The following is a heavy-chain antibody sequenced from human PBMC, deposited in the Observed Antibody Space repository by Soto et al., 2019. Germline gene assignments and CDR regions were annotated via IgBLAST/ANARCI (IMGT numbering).Heavy chain of an antibody. CDR1: GFSFDDYT. J-gene: IGHJ3*02. Sequence: GGSLRLSCGGSGFSFDDYTMHWVRQAPGKGPEWVASLSWNSGFSGYADSVKGLFTISRDNAQSSVHLQMSNLRTEDTALYYCAKGRGTIVVTDAYDIWGQGTMVTVSS. CDR2: LSWNSGFS. V-gene: IGHV3-9*01. D-gene: IGHD3-22*01. CDR3: AKGRGTIVVTDAYDI.